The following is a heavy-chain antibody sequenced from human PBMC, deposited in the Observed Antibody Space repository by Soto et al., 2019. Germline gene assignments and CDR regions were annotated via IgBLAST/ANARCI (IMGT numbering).Heavy chain of an antibody. CDR1: GFTFSSYA. CDR3: ARDHQATYYYYGMDV. CDR2: ISYDGSNK. V-gene: IGHV3-30-3*01. D-gene: IGHD2-2*01. Sequence: QVQLVESGGGVVQPGRSLRLSCAASGFTFSSYAMHWVRQAPGKGLEGVAVISYDGSNKYYADSVKGRFTISRDNSKNTLYLQMNSLRAEDTAVYYCARDHQATYYYYGMDVWGQGTTVTVSS. J-gene: IGHJ6*02.